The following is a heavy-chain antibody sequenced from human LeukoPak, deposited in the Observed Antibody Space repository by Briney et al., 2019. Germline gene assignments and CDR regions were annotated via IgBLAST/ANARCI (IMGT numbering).Heavy chain of an antibody. V-gene: IGHV4-34*01. CDR3: ARNRLLGYCSSTSCYMPDY. CDR1: GGSFSGYY. D-gene: IGHD2-2*02. Sequence: SETLSLTCAVYGGSFSGYYWSWIRQPPGKGLEWIGEINHSGSTNYNPSLRSRVTISVDTSKNQFSLKLSSVTAADTAVYYCARNRLLGYCSSTSCYMPDYWGQGTLDTVSS. CDR2: INHSGST. J-gene: IGHJ4*02.